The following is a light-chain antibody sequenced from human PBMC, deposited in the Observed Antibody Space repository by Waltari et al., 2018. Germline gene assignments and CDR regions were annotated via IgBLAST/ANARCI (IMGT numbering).Light chain of an antibody. Sequence: QLALTQSPLASASLGASVTLTCTLNSGHSSNVVAWLQQQPEKGPRYLMKGNSDGSHSKGDDSPARFSGSGSGAESYLAIASLQPEDEADYYCQTGGHGTWVFGGGTKLTVL. V-gene: IGLV4-69*02. CDR2: GNSDGSH. CDR3: QTGGHGTWV. J-gene: IGLJ3*02. CDR1: SGHSSNV.